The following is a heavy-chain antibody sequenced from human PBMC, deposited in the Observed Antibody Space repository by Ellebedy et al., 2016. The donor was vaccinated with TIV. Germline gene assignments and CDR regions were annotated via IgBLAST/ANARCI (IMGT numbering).Heavy chain of an antibody. J-gene: IGHJ2*01. D-gene: IGHD3-10*02. CDR3: ARVLRVLLLFGESSHWYFDL. V-gene: IGHV4-59*01. Sequence: SETLSLXXTVSGGSISRNYWSWIRQPPGQGLEWIGDIFYNGRTNYNPSLKSRVTISVVTSMNQFSLKLSSVTAADTAVYYCARVLRVLLLFGESSHWYFDLWGRGTLVTVSS. CDR2: IFYNGRT. CDR1: GGSISRNY.